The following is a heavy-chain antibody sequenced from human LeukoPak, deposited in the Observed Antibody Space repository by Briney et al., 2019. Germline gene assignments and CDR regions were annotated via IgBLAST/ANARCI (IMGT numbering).Heavy chain of an antibody. CDR1: GFTFSSYG. CDR2: IFPSGGEI. Sequence: GGSLRLSCAASGFTFSSYGMSWVRQPPGKGLEWVPSIFPSGGEIHYADSVRGRFTISRDNSKSTLSLQMNSLRAEDTAIYYCATYRQVLLPFESWGQGTLVTVSS. J-gene: IGHJ4*02. CDR3: ATYRQVLLPFES. V-gene: IGHV3-23*01. D-gene: IGHD2-8*02.